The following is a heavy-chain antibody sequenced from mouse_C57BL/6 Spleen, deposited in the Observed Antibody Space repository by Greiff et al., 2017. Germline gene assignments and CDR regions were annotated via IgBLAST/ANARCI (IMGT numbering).Heavy chain of an antibody. CDR1: GYSFTDYN. J-gene: IGHJ4*01. Sequence: VQLKESGPELVKPGASVKISCKASGYSFTDYNMNWVKQSNGKSLEWIGVINPNYGTTSNNQKFKGKATLTVDQSSSTAYMQLTSLTSEDAAVYYGGREEDDGYYVGAMDYWGQGTSVTVSS. CDR2: INPNYGTT. V-gene: IGHV1-39*01. D-gene: IGHD2-3*01. CDR3: GREEDDGYYVGAMDY.